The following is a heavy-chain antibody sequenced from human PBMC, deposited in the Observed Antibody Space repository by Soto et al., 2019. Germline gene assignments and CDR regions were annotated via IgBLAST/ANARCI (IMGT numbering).Heavy chain of an antibody. D-gene: IGHD2-21*02. CDR2: IYYSGST. CDR3: ARSGGDWVPNWFDP. Sequence: SETLSLTCTVSGGSISSGDYYWGWIRQPPGKGLEWIGYIYYSGSTYYNPSLKSRVTISVDTSKNQFSLKLSSVTTADTAVYYCARSGGDWVPNWFDPWGQGTLVTVSS. J-gene: IGHJ5*02. CDR1: GGSISSGDYY. V-gene: IGHV4-30-4*01.